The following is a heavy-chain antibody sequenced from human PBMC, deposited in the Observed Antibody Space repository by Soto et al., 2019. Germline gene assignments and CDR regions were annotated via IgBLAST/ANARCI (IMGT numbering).Heavy chain of an antibody. V-gene: IGHV1-2*04. D-gene: IGHD6-13*01. CDR1: GYTFTGYY. CDR3: ARDRVAASPYYYYYYGMDV. Sequence: ASVKVSCKASGYTFTGYYMHWVRQAPGQGLEWMGWINPNSGGTNYAQKFQGWVTMTRDTSISTAYMELSRLRSDDTAVYYCARDRVAASPYYYYYYGMDVWGQGTTVTVSS. J-gene: IGHJ6*02. CDR2: INPNSGGT.